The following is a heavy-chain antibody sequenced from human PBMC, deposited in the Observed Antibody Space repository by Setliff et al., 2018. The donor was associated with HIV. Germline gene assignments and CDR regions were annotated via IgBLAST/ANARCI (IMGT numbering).Heavy chain of an antibody. V-gene: IGHV1-69*05. CDR3: ARVGGYSSGWPAFDY. CDR2: IIPISGTA. Sequence: GASVKVSCKASGYTFTSYYIHWVRQAPGQGLEWMGGIIPISGTANYAQKSQGRVTITTDESTSTAYMELSGLRSEDTAVYYCARVGGYSSGWPAFDYWGQGTLVTVS. CDR1: GYTFTSYY. D-gene: IGHD6-19*01. J-gene: IGHJ4*02.